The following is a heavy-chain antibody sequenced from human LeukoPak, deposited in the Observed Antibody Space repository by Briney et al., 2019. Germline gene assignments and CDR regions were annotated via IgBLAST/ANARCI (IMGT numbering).Heavy chain of an antibody. CDR1: GFTVSSNY. CDR2: IYSGGST. J-gene: IGHJ4*02. D-gene: IGHD3-3*01. CDR3: AKAKYYDFWSGTDY. Sequence: PGGSLRLSCAASGFTVSSNYMSWVRQAPGKGLEWVSVIYSGGSTYYADSVKGRFTISRDNSKNTLYLQMNSLRAEDTAVYYCAKAKYYDFWSGTDYWGQGTLVTVSS. V-gene: IGHV3-66*01.